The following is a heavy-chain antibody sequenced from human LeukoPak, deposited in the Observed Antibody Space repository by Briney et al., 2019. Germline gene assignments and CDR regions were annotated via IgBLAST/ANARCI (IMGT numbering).Heavy chain of an antibody. J-gene: IGHJ4*02. CDR2: ISDSGDST. Sequence: GGSLRLSCSASGFTFSSYAMSWVRQAPGKGLERVSAISDSGDSTYYADSVKGRFTISRDNSKNTLYLQMNSLRAEDTAVYYCAKSSLGDTGAYQYYFDYWGQGTLVTVSS. CDR3: AKSSLGDTGAYQYYFDY. CDR1: GFTFSSYA. D-gene: IGHD2-8*02. V-gene: IGHV3-23*01.